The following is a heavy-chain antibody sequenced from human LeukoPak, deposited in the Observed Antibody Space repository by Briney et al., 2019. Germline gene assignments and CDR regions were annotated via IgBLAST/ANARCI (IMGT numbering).Heavy chain of an antibody. V-gene: IGHV1-2*02. CDR3: ARAQKSPGDY. CDR2: INTNSGGT. Sequence: GASVQVSCKASGYTFTGYCMQWVRQAPGQGLEWMGWINTNSGGTNYSEKFQGRVTITRDTSISTAYMELSRLRSDDTAVYYCARAQKSPGDYWGQGTLVTVSS. D-gene: IGHD1-1*01. CDR1: GYTFTGYC. J-gene: IGHJ4*02.